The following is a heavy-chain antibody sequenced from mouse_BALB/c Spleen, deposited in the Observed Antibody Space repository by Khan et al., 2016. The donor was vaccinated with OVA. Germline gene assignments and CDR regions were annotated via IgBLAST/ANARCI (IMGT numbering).Heavy chain of an antibody. CDR3: ARGYFGNYEFAY. D-gene: IGHD2-1*01. CDR2: IFPGTGTT. J-gene: IGHJ3*01. V-gene: IGHV1S132*01. Sequence: QVRLQQSEAELVKPGASVKLSCKTSGYTFTNYWIQWIKQRPGQGLEWIGEIFPGTGTTYYNENLKGKATLTIDTSSTTSYMQLSSLTSEDSAVYVGARGYFGNYEFAYWGQGTLVTVSA. CDR1: GYTFTNYW.